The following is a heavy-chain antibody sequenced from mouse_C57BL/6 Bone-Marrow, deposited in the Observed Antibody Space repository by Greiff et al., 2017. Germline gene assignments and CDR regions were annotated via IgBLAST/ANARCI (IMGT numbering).Heavy chain of an antibody. V-gene: IGHV1-18*01. D-gene: IGHD2-10*02. CDR1: GYTFTDYN. CDR2: INPNNGGT. J-gene: IGHJ4*01. Sequence: EVQLQQSGPELVKPGASVKIPCKASGYTFTDYNMDWVKQSHGKSLEWIGDINPNNGGTIYNQKFKGKATLTVDKSSSTAYMELRSLTSEDTAVYYSARGGYGNYPYAMDYWGQGTSVTVSS. CDR3: ARGGYGNYPYAMDY.